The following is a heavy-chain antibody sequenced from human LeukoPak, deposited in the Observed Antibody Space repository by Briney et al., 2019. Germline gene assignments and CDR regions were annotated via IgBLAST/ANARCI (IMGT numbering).Heavy chain of an antibody. CDR3: VRLDIGGYYYVHY. CDR2: MHPGHSET. CDR1: GYSFSNYW. V-gene: IGHV5-51*01. J-gene: IGHJ4*02. D-gene: IGHD3-22*01. Sequence: GESLKISCKTSGYSFSNYWIGWVRQMPGKGLEWMVIMHPGHSETRYAPSFQGQVTFSVDTSISTAYLQWSSLKASDTAIFYCVRLDIGGYYYVHYWGQGTLVTVSS.